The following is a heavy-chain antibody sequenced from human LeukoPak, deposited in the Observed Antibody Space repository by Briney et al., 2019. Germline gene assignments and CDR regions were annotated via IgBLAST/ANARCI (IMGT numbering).Heavy chain of an antibody. CDR2: ISGSGGST. D-gene: IGHD5-18*01. CDR1: GFTFSSYA. CDR3: AKDPRGYGDYYYYYYMDV. J-gene: IGHJ6*03. V-gene: IGHV3-23*01. Sequence: GGSLRLSCAASGFTFSSYAMSWVRQAPGKGLEWVSAISGSGGSTYYADSVKGRFTISRDNSKNTLYLQMNSLRAEDTAVYYCAKDPRGYGDYYYYYYMDVWGKGTTVTVSS.